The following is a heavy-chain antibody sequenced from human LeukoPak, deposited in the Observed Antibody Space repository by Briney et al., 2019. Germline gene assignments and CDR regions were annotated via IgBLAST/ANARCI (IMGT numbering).Heavy chain of an antibody. CDR3: VGDPPNSGYAFQV. V-gene: IGHV3-33*01. D-gene: IGHD3-22*01. J-gene: IGHJ3*01. CDR1: GFSFSLYG. Sequence: PGGSLRLSCGASGFSFSLYGMHWVRQAPGKGLEWVAFIWAAGNEDFYADSVKGRFTISRDNSKNMVYLQTNSLRAEDTALYYCVGDPPNSGYAFQVWGHGTVVTVSS. CDR2: IWAAGNED.